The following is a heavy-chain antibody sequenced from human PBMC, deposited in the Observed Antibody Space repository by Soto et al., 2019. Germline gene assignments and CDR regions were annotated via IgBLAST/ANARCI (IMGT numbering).Heavy chain of an antibody. Sequence: SVKVSCNASGGNFSRYAVIWLRQAPGQGLEWMGGIIPVFRTTNYEQKLQGRVTITADGSTSTAYMELSSLTSADTAVYYCAKSSPYRLVHKTTGNQYYSPMDVWGQGTTVTVSS. V-gene: IGHV1-69*01. CDR1: GGNFSRYA. CDR3: AKSSPYRLVHKTTGNQYYSPMDV. D-gene: IGHD1-7*01. CDR2: IIPVFRTT. J-gene: IGHJ6*02.